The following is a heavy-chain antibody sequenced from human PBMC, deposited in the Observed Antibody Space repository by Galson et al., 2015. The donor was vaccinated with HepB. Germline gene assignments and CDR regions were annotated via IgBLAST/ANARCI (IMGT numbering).Heavy chain of an antibody. CDR3: ARQGSGWYSGGNWFDS. D-gene: IGHD6-19*01. CDR2: IDPSNSYS. J-gene: IGHJ5*01. CDR1: GYTISSYS. V-gene: IGHV5-10-1*01. Sequence: QSGAEVKKPGESLRISCEASGYTISSYSITWVRQMPEKGLEWMGRIDPSNSYSNYRPSFQGHVTMSVDKSINTAYLQWSSLKASDTATYYCARQGSGWYSGGNWFDSWGQGTQVTVSS.